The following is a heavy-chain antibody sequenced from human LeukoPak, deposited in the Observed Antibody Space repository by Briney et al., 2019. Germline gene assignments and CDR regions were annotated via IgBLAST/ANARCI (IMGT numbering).Heavy chain of an antibody. V-gene: IGHV4-31*03. D-gene: IGHD6-19*01. Sequence: PSETLSLTCTVSGDSISSSGYYWSWIRQHPGKGLEWIGYIYYSGSTYYNPSLKSRVAISVDTSKNQLSLKLGSVTAADTAVYYCARQSVAEDFENWGQGTLVTVSS. J-gene: IGHJ4*02. CDR1: GDSISSSGYY. CDR2: IYYSGST. CDR3: ARQSVAEDFEN.